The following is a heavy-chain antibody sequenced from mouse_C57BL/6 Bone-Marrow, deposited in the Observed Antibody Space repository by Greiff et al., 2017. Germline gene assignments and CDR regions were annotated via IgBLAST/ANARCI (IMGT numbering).Heavy chain of an antibody. D-gene: IGHD2-4*01. J-gene: IGHJ4*01. CDR1: GFSLTSYA. CDR3: ARAVYYDYDGYYAMDY. Sequence: VQLQQSGPGLVAPSQSLSITCTVSGFSLTSYAISWVRQPPGKGLEWLGVIWTGGGTNYNSALKSRLSISKDNSKSQVFLKMNSLQTDDTARYYCARAVYYDYDGYYAMDYWGQGTSVTVSS. CDR2: IWTGGGT. V-gene: IGHV2-9-1*01.